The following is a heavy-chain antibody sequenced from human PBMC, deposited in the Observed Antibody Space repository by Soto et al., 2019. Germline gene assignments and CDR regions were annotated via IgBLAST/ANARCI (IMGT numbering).Heavy chain of an antibody. D-gene: IGHD2-2*01. V-gene: IGHV3-30-3*01. CDR2: ISYDGSNK. Sequence: QVQLVESGGGVVQPGRSLRLSCAASGFTFSSYAMHWVRQAPGKGLEWVAVISYDGSNKYYADSVKGRFTISRDNSKNTLYLKMNSLRAEDTAVYYCARETPSVCSSTSCSLNYGMDVWGQGTTVTVSS. CDR3: ARETPSVCSSTSCSLNYGMDV. J-gene: IGHJ6*02. CDR1: GFTFSSYA.